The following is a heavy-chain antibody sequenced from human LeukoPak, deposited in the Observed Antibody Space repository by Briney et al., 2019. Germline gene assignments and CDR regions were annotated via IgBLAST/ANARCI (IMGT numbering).Heavy chain of an antibody. D-gene: IGHD6-13*01. V-gene: IGHV1-2*02. Sequence: ASVKVSCKASGYTFTGYYMHWVRQAPGQGLEWMGWINPNSGGTNYAQKFQGRVTMTRDTSISTAYMELSRLRSDDTAVYYFARDRSSSWYAFDIWGQGTMVTVSS. CDR2: INPNSGGT. CDR1: GYTFTGYY. J-gene: IGHJ3*02. CDR3: ARDRSSSWYAFDI.